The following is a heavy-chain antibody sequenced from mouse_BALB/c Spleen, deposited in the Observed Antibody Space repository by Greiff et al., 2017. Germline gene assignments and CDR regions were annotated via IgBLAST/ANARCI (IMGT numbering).Heavy chain of an antibody. J-gene: IGHJ1*01. CDR3: ARVLLLRLNWYFDV. CDR2: IWAGGST. Sequence: VQLVESGPGLVAPSQSLSITCTVSGFSLTSYGVHWVRQPPGKGLEWLGVIWAGGSTNYNSALMSRLSISKDNSKSQVFLKMNSLQTDDTAMYYCARVLLLRLNWYFDVWGAGTTVTVSS. D-gene: IGHD1-2*01. V-gene: IGHV2-9*02. CDR1: GFSLTSYG.